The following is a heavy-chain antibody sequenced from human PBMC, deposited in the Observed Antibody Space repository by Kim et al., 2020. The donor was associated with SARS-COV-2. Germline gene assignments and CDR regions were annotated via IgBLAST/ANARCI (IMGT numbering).Heavy chain of an antibody. V-gene: IGHV3-30*18. CDR1: GFTFNTYG. CDR2: ISYDGSNK. D-gene: IGHD3-10*01. CDR3: AKAVLRGVNYYYYGMDV. Sequence: GGSLRRSCAASGFTFNTYGMYWVRQAPGKGLEWVAVISYDGSNKYYADSVKGRFTISRDNSKNTLYLQMNRLRAEDTAVYYCAKAVLRGVNYYYYGMDVWGQGTTVTVSS. J-gene: IGHJ6*02.